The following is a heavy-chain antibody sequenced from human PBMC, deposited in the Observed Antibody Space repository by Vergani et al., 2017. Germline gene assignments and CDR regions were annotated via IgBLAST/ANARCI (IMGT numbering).Heavy chain of an antibody. J-gene: IGHJ1*01. Sequence: QVQLVQSGAEVKKPGSSVKVSCKASGGTFSRYAISWVRQAPGQGLEWMGGIIPIFGTANYAQKFQGRVTITADESTSTAYMELSSLRAEDTAVYYCARVRRDYDDSRVAEYWQHWGQGTLGTVAS. CDR2: IIPIFGTA. CDR1: GGTFSRYA. CDR3: ARVRRDYDDSRVAEYWQH. D-gene: IGHD3-22*01. V-gene: IGHV1-69*01.